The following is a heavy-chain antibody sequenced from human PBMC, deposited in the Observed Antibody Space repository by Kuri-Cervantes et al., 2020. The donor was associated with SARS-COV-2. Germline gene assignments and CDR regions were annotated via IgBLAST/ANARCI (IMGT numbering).Heavy chain of an antibody. Sequence: LRLSCAVSGYSISSGYYWNWIRQPAGKGLEWIGRIYSAGDSNYNPSLKSRVTISLDRSKNQFSLKLTSVTAADTAVYYCARDIVVVPAATLDFGYYYYYMDVWGKGTTVTVSS. J-gene: IGHJ6*03. CDR3: ARDIVVVPAATLDFGYYYYYMDV. D-gene: IGHD2-2*01. CDR2: IYSAGDS. V-gene: IGHV4-61*02. CDR1: GYSISSGYY.